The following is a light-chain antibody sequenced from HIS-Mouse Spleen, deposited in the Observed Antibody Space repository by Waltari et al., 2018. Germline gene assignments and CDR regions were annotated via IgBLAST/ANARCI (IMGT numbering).Light chain of an antibody. CDR1: SSDVGGYNY. V-gene: IGLV2-11*01. Sequence: QSALTQPRSVSGSPGQSVTISCTGTSSDVGGYNYVSWYQQHPGKAPKLMIYDVSKRPSGVPDRFPGSKSGNTASLTISGLQAEDEADYYCCSYAGRGVFGTGTKVTVL. CDR3: CSYAGRGV. J-gene: IGLJ1*01. CDR2: DVS.